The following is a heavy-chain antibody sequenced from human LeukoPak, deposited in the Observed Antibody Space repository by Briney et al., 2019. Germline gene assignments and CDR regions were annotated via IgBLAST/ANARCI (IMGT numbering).Heavy chain of an antibody. CDR1: GGTFSSYA. D-gene: IGHD2-2*01. J-gene: IGHJ3*02. Sequence: ASVKVSCKASGGTFSSYAISWVRQAPGQGLEWMGEIIPIFGTANYAQKFQGRVTITADKSTSTAYMELSSLRSEDTAVYYCARGMGTEYCSSTSCYWLAFDIWGQGTMVTVSS. CDR2: IIPIFGTA. V-gene: IGHV1-69*06. CDR3: ARGMGTEYCSSTSCYWLAFDI.